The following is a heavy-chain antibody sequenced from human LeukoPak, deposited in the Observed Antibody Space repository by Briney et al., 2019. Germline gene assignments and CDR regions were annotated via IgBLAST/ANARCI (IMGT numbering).Heavy chain of an antibody. CDR1: GFTFSDYY. Sequence: AGGSLRLSCAASGFTFSDYYMSWIRQAPGKGLEWVSYISSSGSTRYYADSVKGRFTISRDYAKNSLYLQMSSLRAEDTAVYYCAREVAATPDYFDYWGQGTLVTVSS. J-gene: IGHJ4*02. V-gene: IGHV3-11*04. CDR2: ISSSGSTR. CDR3: AREVAATPDYFDY. D-gene: IGHD2-15*01.